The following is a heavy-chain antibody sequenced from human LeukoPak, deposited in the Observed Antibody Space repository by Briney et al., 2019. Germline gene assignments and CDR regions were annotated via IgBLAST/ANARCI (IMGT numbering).Heavy chain of an antibody. D-gene: IGHD5-18*01. V-gene: IGHV1-69*13. CDR2: IIPIFGTA. J-gene: IGHJ4*02. CDR1: GGTFSSYA. CDR3: ARGYSYGFWATDY. Sequence: ASVKVSCKASGGTFSSYAISWVRQAPGQGLEWMGGIIPIFGTANYAQKFQGRVTITADESTSTAYMELSSLRSEDTAVYYCARGYSYGFWATDYWGQGTLVTVSS.